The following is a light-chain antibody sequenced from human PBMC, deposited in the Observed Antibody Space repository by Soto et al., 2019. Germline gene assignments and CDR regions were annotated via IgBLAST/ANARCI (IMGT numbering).Light chain of an antibody. CDR1: SSNIGAGYD. V-gene: IGLV1-40*01. Sequence: QSVLTQPPSVSGAPGQRVTISCTGSSSNIGAGYDVHWYQQLPGTDPKLLIYGNSNRPSGVPDRFSGSKSGTSASLAITGLQAEDEADYYCQSSDSSRSGYVFGGGTKVTVL. J-gene: IGLJ2*01. CDR3: QSSDSSRSGYV. CDR2: GNS.